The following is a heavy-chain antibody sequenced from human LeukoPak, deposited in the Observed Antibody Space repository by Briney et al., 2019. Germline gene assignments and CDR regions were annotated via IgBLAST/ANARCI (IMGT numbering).Heavy chain of an antibody. Sequence: PGGSLRLSCAASGFTFSSYDMHWVRQAPGKGLEWVAVISYDGSNKYYADSVKGRFTISRDNSKNTLYLQMNSLRAEDTAVYYCAKDGGYSSGWSDFDYWGQGTLVTVSS. J-gene: IGHJ4*02. CDR3: AKDGGYSSGWSDFDY. D-gene: IGHD6-19*01. V-gene: IGHV3-30*18. CDR2: ISYDGSNK. CDR1: GFTFSSYD.